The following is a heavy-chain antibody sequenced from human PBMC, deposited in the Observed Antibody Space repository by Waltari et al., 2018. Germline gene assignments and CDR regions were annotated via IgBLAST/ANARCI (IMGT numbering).Heavy chain of an antibody. D-gene: IGHD2-21*02. CDR3: ARGNVVTAIDY. J-gene: IGHJ4*02. CDR2: TFHGGST. CDR1: GGFIGSYY. V-gene: IGHV4-59*01. Sequence: QVQLQESGPGLVKPSETLSLSCIVSGGFIGSYYWNWIRQPPGKGLEWIGRTFHGGSTDYNPSLQSRVTISADTSKNEVSLILTSVTAADTAVYFCARGNVVTAIDYWGQGTPVTVSS.